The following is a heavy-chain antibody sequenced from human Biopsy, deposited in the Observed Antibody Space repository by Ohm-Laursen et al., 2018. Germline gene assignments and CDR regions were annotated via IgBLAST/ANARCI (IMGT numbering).Heavy chain of an antibody. Sequence: TLSLTCAVSGASIEDYYWTWIRQAPRKTLEWIASINYRGNTNYNPSLKSRVTMSAHTSTNQFSLKLTSVTAADTAVYYCARDKITYCTSTSCDYFGMDVWGQGTTVTVSS. CDR2: INYRGNT. CDR3: ARDKITYCTSTSCDYFGMDV. CDR1: GASIEDYY. V-gene: IGHV4-59*01. D-gene: IGHD2-2*01. J-gene: IGHJ6*02.